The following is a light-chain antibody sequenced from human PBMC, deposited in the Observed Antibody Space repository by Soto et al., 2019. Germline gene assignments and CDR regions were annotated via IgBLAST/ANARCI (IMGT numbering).Light chain of an antibody. J-gene: IGKJ4*01. CDR1: QTVRDN. Sequence: EVVMTQSPATLSVSRGERATLSCRASQTVRDNLGWYQQKPGQPPRLLIYGATTRATGIPARFSGSGSGTEFTLTISSLQSEDFAVYYCQQYNNWPLTFGGGTKVEIK. CDR2: GAT. CDR3: QQYNNWPLT. V-gene: IGKV3D-15*01.